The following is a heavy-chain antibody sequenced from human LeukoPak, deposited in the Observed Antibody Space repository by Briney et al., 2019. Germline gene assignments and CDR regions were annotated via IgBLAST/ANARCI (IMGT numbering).Heavy chain of an antibody. CDR1: GFTFSSYH. CDR2: ISTSSSSSSYI. J-gene: IGHJ6*03. V-gene: IGHV3-21*04. Sequence: GGSLRLSCVVSGFTFSSYHMNWVRQAPGKGLEWVSSISTSSSSSSYIYYADSVTGRFTISRDNSKNTLYLQMNSLRAEDTAVYYCAKARYYYYYMDVWGKGTTVTVSS. CDR3: AKARYYYYYMDV.